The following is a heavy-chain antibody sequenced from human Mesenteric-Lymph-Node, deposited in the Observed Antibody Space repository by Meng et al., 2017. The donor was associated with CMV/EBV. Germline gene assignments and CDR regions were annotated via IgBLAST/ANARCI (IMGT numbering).Heavy chain of an antibody. J-gene: IGHJ1*01. CDR3: ATGGNRVHTYQLPPFQH. CDR2: IIPIFGTA. D-gene: IGHD2-2*01. V-gene: IGHV1-69*05. Sequence: GTFSSYAISWVRQAPGQGLEWMGGIIPIFGTANYAQKFQGRVTITTDESTSTAYMELSSLRSEDTAVYYCATGGNRVHTYQLPPFQHWGQGTLVTVSS. CDR1: GTFSSYA.